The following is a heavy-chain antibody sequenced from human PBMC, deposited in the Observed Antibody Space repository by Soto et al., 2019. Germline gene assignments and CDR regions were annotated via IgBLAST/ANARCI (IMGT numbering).Heavy chain of an antibody. CDR1: GYSFTSYW. J-gene: IGHJ4*02. CDR2: IDPSDSYT. Sequence: GESLKISCKGSGYSFTSYWFSWVRQMPGKGLEWMGRIDPSDSYTNYSPSFQGHVTISADKSISTAYLQWSSLKASDTAMYYCARHRFGFRALYYFDYWGQGTLVTVSS. CDR3: ARHRFGFRALYYFDY. V-gene: IGHV5-10-1*01. D-gene: IGHD3-10*01.